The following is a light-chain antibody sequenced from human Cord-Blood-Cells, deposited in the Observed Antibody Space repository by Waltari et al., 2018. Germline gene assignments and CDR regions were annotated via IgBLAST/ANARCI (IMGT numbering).Light chain of an antibody. CDR3: CSYAGSYTFV. CDR1: SSDVGGYNY. CDR2: DVS. Sequence: QSALTQPRSVSGSPGQSVTISCTGTSSDVGGYNYVSWYQQHPGTAPKLIMYDVSKRPSWVPERFSVSKSGNTASLTISGLRAEDEAYYYCCSYAGSYTFVFGTGTKVTVL. V-gene: IGLV2-11*01. J-gene: IGLJ1*01.